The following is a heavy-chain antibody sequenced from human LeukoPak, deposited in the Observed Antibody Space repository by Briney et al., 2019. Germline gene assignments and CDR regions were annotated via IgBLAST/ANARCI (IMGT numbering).Heavy chain of an antibody. D-gene: IGHD3-22*01. J-gene: IGHJ4*02. CDR2: IKSNADGGTA. CDR3: AKAVYDSSGSFDF. V-gene: IGHV3-15*01. Sequence: GGSLRLSCAASGFSFRNAWMSWVRQAPGRGLEWVGRIKSNADGGTADYDASVKGRFTISRDTSKNTLYLQMNSLRAEDTAVYYCAKAVYDSSGSFDFWGQGTLVTVSS. CDR1: GFSFRNAW.